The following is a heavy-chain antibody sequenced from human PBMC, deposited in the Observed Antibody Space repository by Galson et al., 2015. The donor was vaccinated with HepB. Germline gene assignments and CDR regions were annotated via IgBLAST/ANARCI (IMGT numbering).Heavy chain of an antibody. CDR3: ARAAGSYFGSATYLDF. Sequence: SLRLSCAASGFTFTSYWMTWVRQAPGKGLEWVANIKQDRSETYYADFVKGRFTISRDNAKNSLYLQMDRLTIDDTAVYYCARAAGSYFGSATYLDFWGRGTLVTASS. CDR1: GFTFTSYW. V-gene: IGHV3-7*03. D-gene: IGHD3-10*01. J-gene: IGHJ4*02. CDR2: IKQDRSET.